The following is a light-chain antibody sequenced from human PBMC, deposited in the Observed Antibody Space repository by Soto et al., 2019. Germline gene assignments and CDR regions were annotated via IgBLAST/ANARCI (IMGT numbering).Light chain of an antibody. Sequence: EIVLTQSPGTLSLSPGERATLSCRGSQSVSSSYLAWYQQKPSQAPRLLNYGASSRATGIPDRFSGSGSGTDFTLTISRLEPEDFAVYYCQQYGSSSWTFSQGTKVDIK. CDR3: QQYGSSSWT. CDR1: QSVSSSY. CDR2: GAS. J-gene: IGKJ1*01. V-gene: IGKV3-20*01.